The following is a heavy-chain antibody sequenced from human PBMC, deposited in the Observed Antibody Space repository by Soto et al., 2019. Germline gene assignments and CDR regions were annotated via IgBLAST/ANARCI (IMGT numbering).Heavy chain of an antibody. CDR2: ISAYNGNT. CDR1: GYTFTIYG. V-gene: IGHV1-18*01. CDR3: AREEGIVVVPAAIGGYYYYGMDV. D-gene: IGHD2-2*01. J-gene: IGHJ6*02. Sequence: VASVKVSCKASGYTFTIYGISCLQPSPVTILLWMGWISAYNGNTNYAQKLQGRVTMTTDTSTSTAYMELRSLRSDDTAVYYCAREEGIVVVPAAIGGYYYYGMDVWGQGTTVTV.